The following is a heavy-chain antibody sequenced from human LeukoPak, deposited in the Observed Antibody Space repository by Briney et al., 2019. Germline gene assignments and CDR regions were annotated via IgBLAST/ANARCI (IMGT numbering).Heavy chain of an antibody. D-gene: IGHD2-21*01. CDR2: INAGNGNT. CDR1: GYTFTSYA. J-gene: IGHJ4*02. CDR3: ARGDTQKWGLINY. V-gene: IGHV1-3*01. Sequence: GASVKVSCKASGYTFTSYAMHWVRQAPGQRLEWMGWINAGNGNTKYSQKFQGRVTMTRDTSTSTVYMELSSLRSEDTAVYYCARGDTQKWGLINYWGQGTLVTVSS.